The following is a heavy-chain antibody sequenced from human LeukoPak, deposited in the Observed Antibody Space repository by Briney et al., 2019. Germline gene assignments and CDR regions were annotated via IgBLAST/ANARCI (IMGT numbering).Heavy chain of an antibody. CDR1: GFTFSDYY. CDR3: TRGSRATYDY. J-gene: IGHJ4*02. CDR2: ISSSGSTI. Sequence: PGGSLRLSCAASGFTFSDYYMSWIRQAPGKGLEWVSYISSSGSTIYYADSVKGRLTISRDNSRNTVYLQLTSLRVEDTAIYYCTRGSRATYDYWGQGTLVTVSS. V-gene: IGHV3-11*01.